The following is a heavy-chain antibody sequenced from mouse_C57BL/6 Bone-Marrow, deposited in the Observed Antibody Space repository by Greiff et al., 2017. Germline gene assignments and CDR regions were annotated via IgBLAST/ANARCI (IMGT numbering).Heavy chain of an antibody. D-gene: IGHD4-1*01. CDR2: IDPSDSYT. CDR1: GYTFTSYW. V-gene: IGHV1-50*01. Sequence: QVQLQQPGAELVKPGASVKLSCKASGYTFTSYWMQWVKQRPGQGLEWIGEIDPSDSYTNYNQKFKGKATVTVDTSSSTAYMQLSSLASEDSAVYYCARNWDEGDYWGQGTSVTVSS. CDR3: ARNWDEGDY. J-gene: IGHJ4*01.